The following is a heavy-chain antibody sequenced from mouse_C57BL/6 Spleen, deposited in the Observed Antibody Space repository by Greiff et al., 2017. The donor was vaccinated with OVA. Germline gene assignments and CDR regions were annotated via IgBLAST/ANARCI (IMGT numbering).Heavy chain of an antibody. V-gene: IGHV1-52*01. D-gene: IGHD1-1*01. J-gene: IGHJ2*01. CDR3: ARESIYYGSSYGY. CDR1: GYTFTSYW. CDR2: IDPSDSET. Sequence: QVQLQQPGAELVRPGSSVKLSCKASGYTFTSYWMHWVKQRPIQGLEWIGNIDPSDSETHYNQKFKDKATLTVDKSSSTAYMQLSSLTSEDSAVYYCARESIYYGSSYGYWGQGTTLTVSS.